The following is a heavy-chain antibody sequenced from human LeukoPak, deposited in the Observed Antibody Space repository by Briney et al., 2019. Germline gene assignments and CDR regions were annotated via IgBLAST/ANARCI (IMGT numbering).Heavy chain of an antibody. CDR3: ARENSGSYYQFDC. D-gene: IGHD1-26*01. Sequence: GGSLRLSCAASGFIFSTYSMNWVRQAPGKGLEWVSSISSSTSYIYYADSVKGRFTISRDTAKNSLYLQMNSLRPEDTAVYYCARENSGSYYQFDCWGQGTLVTVSS. J-gene: IGHJ4*02. V-gene: IGHV3-21*01. CDR1: GFIFSTYS. CDR2: ISSSTSYI.